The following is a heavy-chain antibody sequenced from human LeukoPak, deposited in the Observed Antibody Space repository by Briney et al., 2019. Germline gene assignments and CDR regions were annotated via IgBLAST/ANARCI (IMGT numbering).Heavy chain of an antibody. CDR3: AGGDRNGWYFDY. J-gene: IGHJ4*02. Sequence: GGSLRLSCAASGFRFDDHGMSWVRQVPGKGLEWVSGINWNGASTGYGDSVKGRFTITRDNAKNSLYLQMNSLRAEDTALYYCAGGDRNGWYFDYWGQGILVTVSS. CDR1: GFRFDDHG. CDR2: INWNGAST. V-gene: IGHV3-20*04. D-gene: IGHD6-19*01.